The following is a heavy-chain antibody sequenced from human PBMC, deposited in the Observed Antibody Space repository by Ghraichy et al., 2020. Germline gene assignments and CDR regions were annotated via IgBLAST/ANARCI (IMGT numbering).Heavy chain of an antibody. J-gene: IGHJ4*02. Sequence: ESLNISCAASGFTFSSYAMSWVRQAPGKGLEWVSVISDSGGSTYYADSVKGRFTISRDNSKNTLYLQMNSLTAEDTAVYYCAKERGITMVRGISDYWGQGTLVTVSS. CDR2: ISDSGGST. D-gene: IGHD3-10*01. V-gene: IGHV3-23*01. CDR1: GFTFSSYA. CDR3: AKERGITMVRGISDY.